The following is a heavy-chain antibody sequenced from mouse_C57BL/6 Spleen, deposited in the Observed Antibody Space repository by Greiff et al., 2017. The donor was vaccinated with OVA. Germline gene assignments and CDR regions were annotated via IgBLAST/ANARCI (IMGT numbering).Heavy chain of an antibody. J-gene: IGHJ4*01. CDR1: GFSFNTYA. CDR2: IRSKSNNYAT. Sequence: EQMVESGGGLVQPTGSLKLSCAASGFSFNTYAMNWVRQAPGKGLEWVARIRSKSNNYATYYADSVKDRFTISRDDSESMLYLQMNNLKTEDTAMYYCVRHGAMDYWGQGTSVTVSS. CDR3: VRHGAMDY. V-gene: IGHV10-1*01.